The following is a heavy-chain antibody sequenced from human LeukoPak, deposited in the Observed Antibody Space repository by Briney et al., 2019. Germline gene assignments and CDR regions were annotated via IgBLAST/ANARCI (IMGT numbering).Heavy chain of an antibody. CDR2: IIPIFGTA. CDR1: GGTFSSYA. CDR3: ATGGDEYSSSSEYFQH. J-gene: IGHJ1*01. Sequence: GSSVKVSCKASGGTFSSYAISWVRQAPGQGLEWMGGIIPIFGTANYAQKFQGRVTITADESTSTAYVELSSLRSEDTAVYYCATGGDEYSSSSEYFQHWGLGTLVTVSS. V-gene: IGHV1-69*01. D-gene: IGHD6-6*01.